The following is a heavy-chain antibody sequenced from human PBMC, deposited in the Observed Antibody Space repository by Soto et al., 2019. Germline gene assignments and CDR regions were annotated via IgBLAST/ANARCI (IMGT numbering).Heavy chain of an antibody. CDR2: IWYDGSNK. Sequence: LRLSCAASGFTFSTYGVHWVRQAPGKGLEWVALIWYDGSNKYYADSVKGRCTISRDNSKNTLYLQMNSLRAEDTAVYYCARASGRKDAFDTWGHGTMVTVSS. D-gene: IGHD5-12*01. CDR1: GFTFSTYG. J-gene: IGHJ3*02. CDR3: ARASGRKDAFDT. V-gene: IGHV3-33*01.